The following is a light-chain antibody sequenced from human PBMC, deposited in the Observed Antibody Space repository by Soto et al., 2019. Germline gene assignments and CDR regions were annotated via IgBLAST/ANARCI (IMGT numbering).Light chain of an antibody. CDR3: SSYTSSSTLV. J-gene: IGLJ2*01. CDR1: SSDVGGYDY. Sequence: QSALTQNASVSGSPGQSITISCTGTSSDVGGYDYVSWYQQHPGKAPKLMIYDVSDRPSGISNRFSGSKSGNTASLTISGLRAEDEADYYCSSYTSSSTLVFGGGTKLTVL. CDR2: DVS. V-gene: IGLV2-14*03.